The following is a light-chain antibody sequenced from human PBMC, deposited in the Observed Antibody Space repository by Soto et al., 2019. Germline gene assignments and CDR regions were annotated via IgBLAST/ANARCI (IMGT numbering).Light chain of an antibody. CDR3: AAWDDSLNGVV. J-gene: IGLJ2*01. CDR2: SNN. V-gene: IGLV1-44*01. Sequence: QSVLPKPPSASGTPGQRVTISCSGSSSNLGSNPVNWYQQLPGTAPKLLIYSNNQRPSGVPDRFSGSKSGTSASLAISGLQSEDEADYYCAAWDDSLNGVVFGGGTKLTVL. CDR1: SSNLGSNP.